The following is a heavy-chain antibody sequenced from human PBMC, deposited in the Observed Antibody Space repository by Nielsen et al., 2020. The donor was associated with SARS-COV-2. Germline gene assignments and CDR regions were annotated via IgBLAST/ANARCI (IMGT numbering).Heavy chain of an antibody. J-gene: IGHJ5*02. CDR3: AGTAMVRGVWFDP. CDR1: GGSISSSSYY. Sequence: SETLSLTCTVSGGSISSSSYYWGWIRQPPGKGLEWIGSIYYSGSTYYNPSLKSRVTISVDTSKNQFSLKMSSVTAADTAVYYCAGTAMVRGVWFDPWGQGTLVTVSS. CDR2: IYYSGST. V-gene: IGHV4-39*01. D-gene: IGHD3-10*01.